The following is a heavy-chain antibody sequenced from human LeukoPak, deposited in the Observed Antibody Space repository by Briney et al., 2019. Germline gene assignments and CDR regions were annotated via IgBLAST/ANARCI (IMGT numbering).Heavy chain of an antibody. D-gene: IGHD4-17*01. J-gene: IGHJ5*02. CDR1: GFTFSSYA. CDR2: ISGSGGST. V-gene: IGHV3-23*01. Sequence: GGSLRLSCAASGFTFSSYAMSWVRQAPGKGLEWVSAISGSGGSTYYADSVKGRFTTSRDNFKNTLYLQMNSLRAEDTAVYYCAKAATPATVYNWFDPWGQGTLVTVSS. CDR3: AKAATPATVYNWFDP.